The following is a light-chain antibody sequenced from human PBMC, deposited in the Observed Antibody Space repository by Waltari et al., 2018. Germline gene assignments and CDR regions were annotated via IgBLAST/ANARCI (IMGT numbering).Light chain of an antibody. V-gene: IGKV1-16*01. Sequence: DIQMTHSPSSLTASVGDRVTITCRASQDIGDFLVWFQQRPGKAPKSLIYAASTLQGGVPSRFSCSASATDFTLTISSLQPEDSGTYYCQQYQDYPHTFGGGTRVEVK. J-gene: IGKJ4*01. CDR2: AAS. CDR1: QDIGDF. CDR3: QQYQDYPHT.